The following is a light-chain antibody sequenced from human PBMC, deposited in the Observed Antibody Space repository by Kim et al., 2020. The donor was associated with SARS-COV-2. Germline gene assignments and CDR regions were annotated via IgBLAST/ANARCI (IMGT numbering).Light chain of an antibody. J-gene: IGKJ4*01. CDR2: DAS. CDR1: QTVHNY. Sequence: LSPGERATRSCRASQTVHNYLAWYQQKPGQPPRLLIYDASNRATGIPARFSGSGSGTDFTLTISSLEPEDFAVYYCQQRSDWPLTFGGGTKVDIK. V-gene: IGKV3-11*01. CDR3: QQRSDWPLT.